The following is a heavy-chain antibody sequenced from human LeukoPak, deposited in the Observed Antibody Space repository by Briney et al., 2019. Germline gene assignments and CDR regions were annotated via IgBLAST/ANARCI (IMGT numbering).Heavy chain of an antibody. J-gene: IGHJ5*02. CDR2: TYYRSKWYN. CDR1: WDRVSSNSAA. CDR3: AGTPRRSQRGNWFDP. Sequence: SHTLSLTCAISWDRVSSNSAAWNWTRQSPSGGLEWLGRTYYRSKWYNDYAVSVKSRIPINPDTSKNQFSQQLNSVTPEDTAVYYCAGTPRRSQRGNWFDPWGQGTLVTVSS. V-gene: IGHV6-1*01. D-gene: IGHD1-26*01.